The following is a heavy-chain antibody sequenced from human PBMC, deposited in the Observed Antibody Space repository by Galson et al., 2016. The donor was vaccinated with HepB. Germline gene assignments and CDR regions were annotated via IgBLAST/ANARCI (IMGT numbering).Heavy chain of an antibody. J-gene: IGHJ4*02. D-gene: IGHD4-23*01. Sequence: SLRLSCAAAGFTVSDNHVTWIRQAPGKGLECVSVIFGRGNTYYAVSVEGRFTISRDNARNKVYLQMNSLRTEDTAVYYCAGYGGNSGWGQGTLVLVSS. CDR1: GFTVSDNH. CDR2: IFGRGNT. V-gene: IGHV3-53*01. CDR3: AGYGGNSG.